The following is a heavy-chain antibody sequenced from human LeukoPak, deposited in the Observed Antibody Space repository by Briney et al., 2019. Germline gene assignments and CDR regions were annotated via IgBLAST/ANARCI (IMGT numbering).Heavy chain of an antibody. CDR1: GFTSSSYA. CDR3: AKAYCSGGSCYGVGYPTFDY. D-gene: IGHD2-15*01. CDR2: ISGSGGST. Sequence: PGGSLRLSCAASGFTSSSYAMSWVRQAPGKGLEWVSAISGSGGSTYYADSVKGRFTISRDNSKNTLYLQMNSLRAEDTAVYYCAKAYCSGGSCYGVGYPTFDYWGQGTLVTVSS. J-gene: IGHJ4*02. V-gene: IGHV3-23*01.